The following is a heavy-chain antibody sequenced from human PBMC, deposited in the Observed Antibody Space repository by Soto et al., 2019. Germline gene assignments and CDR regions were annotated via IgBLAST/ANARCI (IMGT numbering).Heavy chain of an antibody. Sequence: SGPTLVNPTQTLTLTCTFSGFSLSTNGMCVSWIRQPPGKALEWLALIDWDDDKYYNTSLKTRLTISEDTSENQVVLTMTNMDPVDTATYYCARIAYGTTDNWFDPWGHGTLVTVSS. CDR1: GFSLSTNGMC. CDR3: ARIAYGTTDNWFDP. D-gene: IGHD4-17*01. CDR2: IDWDDDK. V-gene: IGHV2-70*01. J-gene: IGHJ5*02.